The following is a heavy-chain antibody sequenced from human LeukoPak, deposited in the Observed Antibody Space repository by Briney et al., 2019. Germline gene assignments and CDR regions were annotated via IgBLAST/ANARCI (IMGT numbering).Heavy chain of an antibody. D-gene: IGHD6-13*01. J-gene: IGHJ4*02. CDR1: GYTFTRYG. CDR3: ARLSTAANVDY. CDR2: LNTYNGNT. V-gene: IGHV1-18*01. Sequence: ASVKVSCKASGYTFTRYGISWVRQAPGQGLEWMGWLNTYNGNTNYVQNLQGRFTMTTDTSTRTAYMELRSLRYDDTAVCYCARLSTAANVDYWDQGTLVTVSS.